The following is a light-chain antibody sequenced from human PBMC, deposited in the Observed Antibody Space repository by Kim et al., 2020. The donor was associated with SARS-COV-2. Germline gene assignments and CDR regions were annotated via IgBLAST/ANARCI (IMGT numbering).Light chain of an antibody. CDR2: DAS. Sequence: ASAGDRVTITCRASQGISSALAWYQQKPDKAPKLLMYDASSLESGVPSRFSGSGSGTDFTLTISSLQPEDFATYYCQQFNSYPLTFGGGTKVDIK. V-gene: IGKV1-13*02. CDR1: QGISSA. CDR3: QQFNSYPLT. J-gene: IGKJ4*01.